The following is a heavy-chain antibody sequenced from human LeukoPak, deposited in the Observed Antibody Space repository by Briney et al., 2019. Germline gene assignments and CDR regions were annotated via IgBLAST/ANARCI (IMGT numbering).Heavy chain of an antibody. CDR3: ARDGEAGGYFDY. J-gene: IGHJ4*02. D-gene: IGHD2-8*02. CDR2: IIPIFGTA. V-gene: IGHV1-69*05. Sequence: SVKVSCKASGGTFSSYAISWVRQAPGQGLEGMGRIIPIFGTANYAQKFQGRVTITTDESTSTAYMELSSLRSEDTAVYYCARDGEAGGYFDYWGQGTLVTVSS. CDR1: GGTFSSYA.